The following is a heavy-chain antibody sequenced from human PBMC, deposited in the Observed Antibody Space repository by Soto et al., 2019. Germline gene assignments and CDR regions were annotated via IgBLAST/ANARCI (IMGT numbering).Heavy chain of an antibody. V-gene: IGHV3-74*01. J-gene: IGHJ5*02. D-gene: IGHD6-13*01. Sequence: GGSLRLSCAASGFTFSSYWMHWARQAPGKGLVWVSRINSDGSSTSYADSVKGRFTISRDNAKNTLYLQMNSLRAEDTAVYYCARGLSSDSSSWADNWFDPWGQGTLVTVSS. CDR2: INSDGSST. CDR3: ARGLSSDSSSWADNWFDP. CDR1: GFTFSSYW.